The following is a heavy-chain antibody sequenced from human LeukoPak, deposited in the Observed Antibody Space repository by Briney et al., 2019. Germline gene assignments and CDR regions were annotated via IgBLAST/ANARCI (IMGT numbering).Heavy chain of an antibody. D-gene: IGHD3-3*01. CDR1: GGSISSYC. V-gene: IGHV4-59*08. CDR2: IYYSGST. Sequence: SETLSLTCTVSGGSISSYCWSWIRQPPGKGLEWMGYIYYSGSTNYNPPLKSRVTISVNTSKNQYSLKRSSVTAADTAVYYCGGYEFWSGGVDYWGQGTLVTVSS. J-gene: IGHJ4*02. CDR3: GGYEFWSGGVDY.